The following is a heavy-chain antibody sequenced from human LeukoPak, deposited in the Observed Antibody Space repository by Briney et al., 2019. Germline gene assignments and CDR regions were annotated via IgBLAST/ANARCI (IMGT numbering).Heavy chain of an antibody. Sequence: PGGSLRLSCAASGFTFSTYGMHWVRQAPGKGLEWVAVIWNDGTNKYYADSVKGRFTISRDNSKNTLYLQMDTLRAEDTAMYYCAQDWSGSNSGYIDDWGQGTLVTVSS. CDR1: GFTFSTYG. CDR3: AQDWSGSNSGYIDD. V-gene: IGHV3-33*06. CDR2: IWNDGTNK. J-gene: IGHJ4*02. D-gene: IGHD3-22*01.